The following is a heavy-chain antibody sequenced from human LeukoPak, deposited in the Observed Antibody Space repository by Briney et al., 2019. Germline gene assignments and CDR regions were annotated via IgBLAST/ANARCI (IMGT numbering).Heavy chain of an antibody. V-gene: IGHV3-48*01. CDR1: GFTFSSYS. CDR2: ISSNSSTI. CDR3: ASGYSMDY. J-gene: IGHJ4*02. Sequence: GGSLRLSCAASGFTFSSYSMNWVRQAPGKVLEWVSYISSNSSTIYYADSVNRRFTVSIDNAKNSLYLQMNSRRAEDTAVYYCASGYSMDYWGQGNLVTVSS. D-gene: IGHD6-13*01.